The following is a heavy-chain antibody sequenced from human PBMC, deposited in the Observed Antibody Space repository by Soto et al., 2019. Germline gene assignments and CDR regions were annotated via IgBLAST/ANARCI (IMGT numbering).Heavy chain of an antibody. V-gene: IGHV4-59*08. D-gene: IGHD4-4*01. J-gene: IGHJ5*02. Sequence: SETLSLTCTVSGGSISSYYWSWIRQPPGKGLEWIGYIYYSGSTNYNPSLKSRVTISVDTSKNQFSLKLSSVTAADTAVYYCARHGYSSWFDPWGQGTLVTVSS. CDR3: ARHGYSSWFDP. CDR2: IYYSGST. CDR1: GGSISSYY.